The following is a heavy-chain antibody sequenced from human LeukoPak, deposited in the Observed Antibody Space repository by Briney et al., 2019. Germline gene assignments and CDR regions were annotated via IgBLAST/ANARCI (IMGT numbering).Heavy chain of an antibody. V-gene: IGHV4-4*07. CDR3: ARVQPMFISRPHFDS. CDR2: IYTSGST. Sequence: PSETLSLTCTVSGESIKSFYWSWIRQPAVKGLEWIGRIYTSGSTNYSPSLKSRVTMSVDTSKNQFSLKLNSVTAADTAVYYCARVQPMFISRPHFDSWGQGTLVTVSS. J-gene: IGHJ4*02. D-gene: IGHD6-13*01. CDR1: GESIKSFY.